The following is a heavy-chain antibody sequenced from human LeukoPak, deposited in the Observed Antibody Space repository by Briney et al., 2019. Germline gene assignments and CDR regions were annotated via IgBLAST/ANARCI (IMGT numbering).Heavy chain of an antibody. Sequence: SETLSLTCTVSGGSISSYYWSWVRQPAGQGLEWIGRVSSSGSTNYNPSLENRLSMSVDTSKNQFSLKLSSVTAADTAVYYCAREGRSSTPGYWGQGALVTVSS. CDR3: AREGRSSTPGY. CDR1: GGSISSYY. J-gene: IGHJ4*02. CDR2: VSSSGST. D-gene: IGHD2-15*01. V-gene: IGHV4-4*07.